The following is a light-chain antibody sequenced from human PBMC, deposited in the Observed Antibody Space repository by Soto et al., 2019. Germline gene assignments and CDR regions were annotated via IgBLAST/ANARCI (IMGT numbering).Light chain of an antibody. J-gene: IGLJ1*01. CDR3: QSYDSSLSGLYV. Sequence: QSVLTQPPSVSGASGERVTISCTGSSSNIGAGYDVHWYQQLPGTAPKLLIYGNSNRPSGVPDRFSGSKSGTSASLAITGLQAEDEADYYCQSYDSSLSGLYVFRTGIKLTVL. CDR1: SSNIGAGYD. CDR2: GNS. V-gene: IGLV1-40*01.